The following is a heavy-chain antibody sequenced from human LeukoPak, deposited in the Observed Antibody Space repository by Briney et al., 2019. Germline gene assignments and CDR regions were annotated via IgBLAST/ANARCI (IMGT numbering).Heavy chain of an antibody. CDR2: FDPEDGET. D-gene: IGHD3-22*01. CDR1: GGTFSSYA. J-gene: IGHJ3*02. V-gene: IGHV1-24*01. Sequence: ASVKVSCKASGGTFSSYAISWVRQAPGKGLEWMGGFDPEDGETIYAQKFQGRVTMTEDTSTDTAYMELSSLRSEDTAVYYCATVTRGYYDSSGYYYSAFDIWGQGTMVTVSS. CDR3: ATVTRGYYDSSGYYYSAFDI.